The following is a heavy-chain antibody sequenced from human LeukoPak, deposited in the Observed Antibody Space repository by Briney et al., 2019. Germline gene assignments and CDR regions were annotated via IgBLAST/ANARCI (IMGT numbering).Heavy chain of an antibody. CDR1: GGSLNNSY. V-gene: IGHV4-59*01. CDR2: IYYAGRT. J-gene: IGHJ4*02. Sequence: PSETLSLTCNVSGGSLNNSYWSWIRQPPGKGLEWLGSIYYAGRTNYNPSLKSRVTVSLDTSKNQFSLKLTSLTAADTAVYYCARAWGFVDYWGQGTLVTVSS. CDR3: ARAWGFVDY. D-gene: IGHD7-27*01.